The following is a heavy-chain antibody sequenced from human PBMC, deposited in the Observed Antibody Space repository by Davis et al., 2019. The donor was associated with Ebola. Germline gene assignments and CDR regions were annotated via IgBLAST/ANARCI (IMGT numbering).Heavy chain of an antibody. CDR1: GVSLSSGDYY. D-gene: IGHD3-22*01. CDR3: ARLDNSGYYYFGWIDP. Sequence: SETLSLTCTVSGVSLSSGDYYWSWIRQPPGKGLEWIGYIYYSGSSYYNPFLKRRVVMSVDTSKNQFPLKLSSVTAADTAVYYCARLDNSGYYYFGWIDPWGQGTLVTVSS. V-gene: IGHV4-30-4*01. CDR2: IYYSGSS. J-gene: IGHJ5*02.